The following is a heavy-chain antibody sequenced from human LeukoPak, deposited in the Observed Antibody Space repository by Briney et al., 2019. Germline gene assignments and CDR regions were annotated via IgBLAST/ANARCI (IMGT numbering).Heavy chain of an antibody. D-gene: IGHD3-22*01. J-gene: IGHJ4*02. V-gene: IGHV3-21*01. CDR1: GFTFSSYS. Sequence: PGGSLRLSCAASGFTFSSYSMNWVRQAPGKGLEWVSSISSSSSYIYYADSVKGRFTISRDNAKNSLYLQMNSLRAEDTAVYYCAKDISPTGLYYFDYWGQGTLVTVSS. CDR3: AKDISPTGLYYFDY. CDR2: ISSSSSYI.